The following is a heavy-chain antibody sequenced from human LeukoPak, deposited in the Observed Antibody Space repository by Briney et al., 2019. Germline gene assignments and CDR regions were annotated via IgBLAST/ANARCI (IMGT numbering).Heavy chain of an antibody. D-gene: IGHD6-13*01. CDR3: ALYSSTWY. CDR2: INPTGGST. V-gene: IGHV1-46*01. J-gene: IGHJ4*02. CDR1: GYTFTTYF. Sequence: ASVKVSCKASGYTFTTYFIHRVRQTPGPGLEWMGIINPTGGSTTYAQKFQGRVTMTRDTSTSTVFMEVNSLRSEDTAVYYCALYSSTWYWGQGTLVTVSS.